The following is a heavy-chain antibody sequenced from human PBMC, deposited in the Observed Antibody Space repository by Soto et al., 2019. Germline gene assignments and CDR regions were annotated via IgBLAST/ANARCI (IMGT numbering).Heavy chain of an antibody. V-gene: IGHV3-23*01. D-gene: IGHD5-12*01. J-gene: IGHJ6*02. CDR3: ANSGYSVYHRQYYYYYGMDV. CDR2: ISGSGGST. CDR1: GFTFSSYA. Sequence: GGSLRLSCAASGFTFSSYAMSWVRQAPGKGLEWVSAISGSGGSTYYADSGKGRFTISRDTSKNTLYLQMNSLRAEDTAGYYCANSGYSVYHRQYYYYYGMDVWGQGTTVTVSS.